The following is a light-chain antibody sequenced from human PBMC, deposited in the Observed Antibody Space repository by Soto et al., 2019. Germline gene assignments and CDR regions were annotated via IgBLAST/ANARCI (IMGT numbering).Light chain of an antibody. CDR1: SGHSNYA. Sequence: QLVLTQSPSASASLGASVKLTCTLSSGHSNYAIAWHQQQPEKGPRYLMKLNSDGSHNKGDGIPDRFSGSSSGAERYLTISSLQSEDEADYYCQTWGTPHLVFGGGTKLTVL. V-gene: IGLV4-69*01. CDR2: LNSDGSH. CDR3: QTWGTPHLV. J-gene: IGLJ2*01.